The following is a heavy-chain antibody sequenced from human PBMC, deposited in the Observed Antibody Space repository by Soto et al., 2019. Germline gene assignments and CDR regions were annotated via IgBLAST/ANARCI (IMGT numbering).Heavy chain of an antibody. J-gene: IGHJ6*02. V-gene: IGHV1-69*10. CDR2: IIPILGIA. CDR1: GYTFTNSG. D-gene: IGHD3-9*01. Sequence: GASVKVSCKASGYTFTNSGISWVRQAPGQGLEWMGWIIPILGIANYAQQFQGRVTITADKSTSTAYMELSSLRSEDTAVYYCARDLDIGYYGMDVWGQGTTVTVSS. CDR3: ARDLDIGYYGMDV.